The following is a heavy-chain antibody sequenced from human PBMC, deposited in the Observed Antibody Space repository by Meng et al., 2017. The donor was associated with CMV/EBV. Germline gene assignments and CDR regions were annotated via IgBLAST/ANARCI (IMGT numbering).Heavy chain of an antibody. CDR3: ARYPSQSDYYGMDV. D-gene: IGHD3-3*01. V-gene: IGHV3-11*04. CDR1: GFTFSDYY. CDR2: ISSSGSTI. J-gene: IGHJ6*02. Sequence: GESLKISCAASGFTFSDYYMSWIRQAPGKGLEWVSYISSSGSTIYYADSVKGRFTISRETAKNSLYLQMNSLRAEDTAVYYCARYPSQSDYYGMDVWGQGTTVTVSS.